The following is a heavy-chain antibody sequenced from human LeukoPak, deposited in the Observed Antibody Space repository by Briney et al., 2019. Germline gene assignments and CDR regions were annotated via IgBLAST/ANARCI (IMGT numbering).Heavy chain of an antibody. D-gene: IGHD3-22*01. CDR2: ISYDGSNK. V-gene: IGHV3-30*04. Sequence: GSLRLSCAASGFTFSSYAMHWVRQAPGKGLEWVAVISYDGSNKYYADSVKGRFTISRDNSKNTLYLQMNSLRAEDTAVYYCARTYYYDSSGYYPFDYWGQGTLVTVSS. CDR1: GFTFSSYA. CDR3: ARTYYYDSSGYYPFDY. J-gene: IGHJ4*02.